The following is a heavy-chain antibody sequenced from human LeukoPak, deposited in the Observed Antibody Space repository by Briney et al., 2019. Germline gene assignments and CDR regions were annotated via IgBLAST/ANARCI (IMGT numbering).Heavy chain of an antibody. V-gene: IGHV3-7*01. D-gene: IGHD3-22*01. CDR2: IKQDGNEK. J-gene: IGHJ1*01. CDR1: GFTFTTYW. Sequence: PGGSLRLSCAASGFTFTTYWMAWVRQAPGKGLEWVASIKQDGNEKYYVDSVKGRFTISRDSAENSLYLQMTSLRAEDTAVYYCARDLRGYPYWGQGTLVTVSS. CDR3: ARDLRGYPY.